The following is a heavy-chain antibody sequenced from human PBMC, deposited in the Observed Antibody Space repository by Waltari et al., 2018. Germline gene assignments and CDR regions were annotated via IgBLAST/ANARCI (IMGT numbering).Heavy chain of an antibody. V-gene: IGHV4-39*01. J-gene: IGHJ4*02. Sequence: QLLLQESGPGLVRPSQTLSLPFTVPGASVGSTSFLWAWVRQPPGKGLGGMGTLYYGGDTYYNPSLKSRITLSVDTSKNQFSLDLMSVTAADTAMYYCARQGFYGSAKHFDDWGQGTVVAVSS. CDR2: LYYGGDT. CDR3: ARQGFYGSAKHFDD. CDR1: GASVGSTSFL. D-gene: IGHD3-10*01.